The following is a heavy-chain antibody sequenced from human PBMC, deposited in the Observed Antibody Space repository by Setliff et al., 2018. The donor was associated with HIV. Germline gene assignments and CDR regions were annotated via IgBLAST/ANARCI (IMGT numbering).Heavy chain of an antibody. J-gene: IGHJ5*02. CDR3: ARGLGYKGWFDP. D-gene: IGHD1-20*01. V-gene: IGHV4-39*07. CDR2: IYYSGST. Sequence: ETLSLTCTVSGGSISSSSYYWGWIRQPPGKGLEWIGTIYYSGSTYYNPSLKSRVTISVDTSKNQFSLKLTSVTAADTAIYYCARGLGYKGWFDPWGQGTLVTVSS. CDR1: GGSISSSSYY.